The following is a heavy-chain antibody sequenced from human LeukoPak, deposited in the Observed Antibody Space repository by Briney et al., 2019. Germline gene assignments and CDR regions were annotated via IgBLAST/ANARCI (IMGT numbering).Heavy chain of an antibody. CDR2: ISRSGDTL. J-gene: IGHJ4*02. CDR3: ARGGSYSHFDY. Sequence: GGSLRLSCAASGFLFRDYYMTWIRQAPGKGLEWISYISRSGDTLYYADSVEGRFTISRDNAKNSLFLQMNSLRAEDTAVYYCARGGSYSHFDYWGQGTRVTVSS. D-gene: IGHD1-26*01. V-gene: IGHV3-11*01. CDR1: GFLFRDYY.